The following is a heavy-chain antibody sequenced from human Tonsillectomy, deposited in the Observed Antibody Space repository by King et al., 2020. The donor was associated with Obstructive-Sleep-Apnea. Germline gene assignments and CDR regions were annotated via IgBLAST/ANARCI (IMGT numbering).Heavy chain of an antibody. J-gene: IGHJ4*02. CDR3: IKGGSYYDSSGYSVMGDY. CDR2: ISSNGGTT. V-gene: IGHV3-64D*06. D-gene: IGHD3-22*01. Sequence: VQLVESGGGLVQPGGSLRLSCSASGFMFSSYAMHWVRQAPGKGLEYVSAISSNGGTTYYADSVKGRFTISRDNSKNTLNLQMSSLRVEDTAVYYCIKGGSYYDSSGYSVMGDYWGQGTLVTVSS. CDR1: GFMFSSYA.